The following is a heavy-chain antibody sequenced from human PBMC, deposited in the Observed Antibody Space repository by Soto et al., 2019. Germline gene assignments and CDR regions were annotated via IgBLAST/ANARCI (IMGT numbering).Heavy chain of an antibody. V-gene: IGHV1-18*01. D-gene: IGHD3-3*01. CDR2: IRDYNGNT. CDR1: GYSFSSDG. CDR3: ARDRELRFLEWSAPHFDY. J-gene: IGHJ4*01. Sequence: ASVKGCGEGAGYSFSSDGSSWMRQAPGQGLEWMGWIRDYNGNTNHAQKIQARVTMTTHTSTSTAYLELRSLRSDDTAVYYSARDRELRFLEWSAPHFDYWG.